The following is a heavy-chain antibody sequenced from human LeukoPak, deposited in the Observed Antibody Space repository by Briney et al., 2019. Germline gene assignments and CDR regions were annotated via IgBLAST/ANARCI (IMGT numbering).Heavy chain of an antibody. V-gene: IGHV4-61*02. CDR1: GGSISRGSYY. D-gene: IGHD3-10*01. J-gene: IGHJ4*02. Sequence: SQTLSLTCTVSGGSISRGSYYWSGIRQPAGKGLEWIGRIYTSGSTNYNPALNSRVTISVDTSKNQFSLKLSSVTAADTAVYYCARDRYGSGSYYLENWGQGTLVTVSS. CDR2: IYTSGST. CDR3: ARDRYGSGSYYLEN.